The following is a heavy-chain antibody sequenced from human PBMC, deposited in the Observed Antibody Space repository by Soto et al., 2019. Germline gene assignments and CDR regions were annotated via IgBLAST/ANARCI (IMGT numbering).Heavy chain of an antibody. V-gene: IGHV3-21*04. CDR3: ARGFHPNDFWSGYYRYFDY. CDR1: GFTFSSYS. CDR2: ISSSGSTI. D-gene: IGHD3-3*01. J-gene: IGHJ4*02. Sequence: EVQLVESGGGLVKPGGSLRLSCAASGFTFSSYSMNWVRQAPGKGLEWVSSISSSGSTIYYADSVKGRFTISRDNAKNSLYLQMNSLRAEDTAVYYCARGFHPNDFWSGYYRYFDYWGQGTLVTVSS.